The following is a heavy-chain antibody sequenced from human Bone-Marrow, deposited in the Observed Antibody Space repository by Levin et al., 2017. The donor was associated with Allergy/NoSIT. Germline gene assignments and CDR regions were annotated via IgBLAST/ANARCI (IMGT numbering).Heavy chain of an antibody. CDR3: AKDITDNWFDP. CDR1: GFIFNNYA. V-gene: IGHV3-23*01. J-gene: IGHJ5*02. Sequence: PGGSLRLSCAASGFIFNNYAMSWVRQAPGKGLEWVSAISSSGGRTFYADSVKGRFTVSRDNSKNTLYLLMNSLRAEDTAVYYCAKDITDNWFDPWGQGTLVTVSS. D-gene: IGHD1-14*01. CDR2: ISSSGGRT.